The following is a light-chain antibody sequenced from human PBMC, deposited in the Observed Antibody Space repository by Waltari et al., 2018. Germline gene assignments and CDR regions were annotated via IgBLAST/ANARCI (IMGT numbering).Light chain of an antibody. J-gene: IGLJ2*01. Sequence: SALTPPAPVSGSPGQEITIPCTGNRSDGGTYNLFSWYQHHPGKAPKLTIYESTKRPSGVSNRFSGSKSGNTASLTISGLQAEDEADYYCCSFAGSSPHVVFGGGTKLTVL. CDR3: CSFAGSSPHVV. V-gene: IGLV2-23*01. CDR1: RSDGGTYNL. CDR2: EST.